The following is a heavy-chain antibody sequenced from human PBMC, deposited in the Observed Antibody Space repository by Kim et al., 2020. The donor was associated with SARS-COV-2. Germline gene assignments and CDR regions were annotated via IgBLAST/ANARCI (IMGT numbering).Heavy chain of an antibody. D-gene: IGHD6-6*01. CDR3: VRDGRPGISYPACDS. CDR2: ISNDDGGI. CDR1: GFTFSDST. Sequence: GGSLRLSCVAFGFTFSDSTMHWVRQAPGKGLEWVSFISNDDGGIYSADSVRGRFTVSRDDAKNSLYLQMNSLTVDDTAVYYCVRDGRPGISYPACDSWG. J-gene: IGHJ5*01. V-gene: IGHV3-48*01.